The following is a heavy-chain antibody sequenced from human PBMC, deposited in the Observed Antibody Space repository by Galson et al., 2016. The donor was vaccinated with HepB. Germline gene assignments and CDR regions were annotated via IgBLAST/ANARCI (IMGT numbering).Heavy chain of an antibody. D-gene: IGHD6-19*01. CDR1: GFTFGTYW. J-gene: IGHJ3*02. V-gene: IGHV3-74*01. Sequence: SLRLSCAASGFTFGTYWMHWVRQVPGKGLLWVSLINSDGSLTLYADSVKGRFTISRDDSKNTLYLQMNSLRAEDTAVYYCARDSRISVAGDAFDIWGQGTMVTVSS. CDR3: ARDSRISVAGDAFDI. CDR2: INSDGSLT.